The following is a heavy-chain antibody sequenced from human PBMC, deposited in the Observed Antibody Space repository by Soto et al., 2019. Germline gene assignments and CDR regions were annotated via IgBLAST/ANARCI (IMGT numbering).Heavy chain of an antibody. Sequence: GESLKISCKGSGYSFTSYWIGWVRQMPGKGLEWMGIIYPGDSDTRYSPSFQGQVTISADKSISTAYLQWSSLKASDTAVYYCATDGGYSSSSDAFDIWGQGTMVTVSS. D-gene: IGHD6-6*01. CDR3: ATDGGYSSSSDAFDI. V-gene: IGHV5-51*01. CDR1: GYSFTSYW. CDR2: IYPGDSDT. J-gene: IGHJ3*02.